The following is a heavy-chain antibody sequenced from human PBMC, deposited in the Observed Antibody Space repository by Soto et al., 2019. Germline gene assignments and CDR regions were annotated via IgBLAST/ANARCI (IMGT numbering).Heavy chain of an antibody. Sequence: GGSLKXXXXGSGYSXTXYWXXXXRXXXXXGXXXXGIVYPGDSDTRYSPSFQGQVTISADKSISTAYLQWSSLKASDTAMYYCARTTSSSSGMGIYYYYYYGMDVWGQGTTVTVSS. J-gene: IGHJ6*02. V-gene: IGHV5-51*01. CDR1: GYSXTXYW. D-gene: IGHD6-6*01. CDR2: VYPGDSDT. CDR3: ARTTSSSSGMGIYYYYYYGMDV.